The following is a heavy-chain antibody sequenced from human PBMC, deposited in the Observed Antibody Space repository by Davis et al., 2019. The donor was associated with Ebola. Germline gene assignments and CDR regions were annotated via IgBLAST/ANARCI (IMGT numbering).Heavy chain of an antibody. V-gene: IGHV4-4*02. J-gene: IGHJ4*02. Sequence: GSLRLSCAVSGGSISSSNWWSWVRQPPGKGLEWIGEIYHSGSTNYNPSLKSRVTISVDKSKNQFSLKLSSVTAADTAVYYCARVHSSSGWLFDYWGQGTLVTVSS. D-gene: IGHD6-19*01. CDR2: IYHSGST. CDR3: ARVHSSSGWLFDY. CDR1: GGSISSSNW.